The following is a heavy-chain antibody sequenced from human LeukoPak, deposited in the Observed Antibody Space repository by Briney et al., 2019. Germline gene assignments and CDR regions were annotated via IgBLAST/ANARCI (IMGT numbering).Heavy chain of an antibody. CDR3: ARGYIVVTSLSLGDAFDI. D-gene: IGHD5-12*01. Sequence: GGSLRLSCAASGFTFSSYAMHWVRQAPGKGLEWVAVISYGGSDKYYADSVKGRFTISRDNSENTLYLQMNSLRAEDTAVYYCARGYIVVTSLSLGDAFDIWGQGTMVTVSS. CDR1: GFTFSSYA. V-gene: IGHV3-30-3*01. J-gene: IGHJ3*02. CDR2: ISYGGSDK.